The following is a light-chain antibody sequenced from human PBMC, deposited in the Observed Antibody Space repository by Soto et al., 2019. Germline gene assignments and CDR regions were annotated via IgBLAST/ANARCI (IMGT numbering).Light chain of an antibody. J-gene: IGKJ2*01. V-gene: IGKV3-20*01. Sequence: EIVLTQSPGTLSLSPGESATLSCRASQSVDSAYLGWYQHKPGQAPRLLMYGAFSRATGIPARFSGSGSGTDFTLTISSLEPEDFAVYYCQQYNNWPPFMYTFGQGTKVDIK. CDR2: GAF. CDR3: QQYNNWPPFMYT. CDR1: QSVDSAY.